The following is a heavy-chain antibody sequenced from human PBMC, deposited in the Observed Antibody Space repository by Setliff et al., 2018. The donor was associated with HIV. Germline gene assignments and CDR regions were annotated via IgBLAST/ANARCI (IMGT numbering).Heavy chain of an antibody. CDR3: ARGGRGGLKFMADAFDI. CDR2: IYHNGNT. D-gene: IGHD1-26*01. Sequence: PSETLSLTCAVSGDSINSSSYYWGWIRQPPGKGLEWIASIYHNGNTYYNPSLKSRATTSVDTSKNHLSLKVSSVTAADTALYFCARGGRGGLKFMADAFDIWGQGTVVTVS. J-gene: IGHJ3*02. CDR1: GDSINSSSYY. V-gene: IGHV4-39*02.